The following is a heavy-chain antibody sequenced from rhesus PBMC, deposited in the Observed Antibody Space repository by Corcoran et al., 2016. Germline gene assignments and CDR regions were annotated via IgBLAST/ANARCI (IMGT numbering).Heavy chain of an antibody. CDR3: ARGPPYYYDSGYYVPEYFEF. D-gene: IGHD3-28*01. Sequence: QLQLQESGPGLVKPSETLSLTCAVSGGSISDDYYWSWIRQPPGKGLEWIGYIYGSGGGTNYNPSLKNRVTISIDTSKNQFSLKLSSVTAADTAVYYCARGPPYYYDSGYYVPEYFEFWGQGALVTVSS. CDR2: IYGSGGGT. CDR1: GGSISDDYY. J-gene: IGHJ1*01. V-gene: IGHV4-106*01.